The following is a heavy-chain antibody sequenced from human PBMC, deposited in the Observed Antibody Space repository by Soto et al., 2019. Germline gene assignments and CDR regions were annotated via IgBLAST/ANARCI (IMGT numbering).Heavy chain of an antibody. CDR2: ITGAGDGT. CDR3: ARAQKWRQLSLNVFDL. V-gene: IGHV3-74*01. J-gene: IGHJ3*01. CDR1: EFTIENSV. D-gene: IGHD5-18*01. Sequence: EVQLVESGGALVQPGGSLRLSCVASEFTIENSVLHWVRQTPGKGLMWVSRITGAGDGTLYADSVQGRFTISRDNAKNTVYLHMTGLRVEETAVYYCARAQKWRQLSLNVFDLWGQGTTVTVSS.